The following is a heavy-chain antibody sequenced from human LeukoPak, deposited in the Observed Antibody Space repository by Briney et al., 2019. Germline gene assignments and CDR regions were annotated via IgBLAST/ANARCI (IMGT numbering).Heavy chain of an antibody. CDR2: IYYSGST. CDR1: GGSISSGGYY. Sequence: PSETLSLTCTVSGGSISSGGYYWSWIRQPPGKGLEWIGYIYYSGSTYYNPSLKSRVTISVDTSKNQFSLKLSSVTAADTAVYYCARIFCSSTSCFDDAFDIWGQGTMVTVSS. CDR3: ARIFCSSTSCFDDAFDI. D-gene: IGHD2-2*01. J-gene: IGHJ3*02. V-gene: IGHV4-31*03.